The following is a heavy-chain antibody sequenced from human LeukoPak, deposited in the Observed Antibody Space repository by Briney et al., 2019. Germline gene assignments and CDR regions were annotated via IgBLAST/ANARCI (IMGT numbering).Heavy chain of an antibody. CDR1: GGSFRSEF. Sequence: PSETLSLTCAVYGGSFRSEFWSWIRQPPGKGLEWIGEINHSGSTNYNPSLKSRVTMSVDTSKIQLSLNLTSVTAAETAVYYCARGRSMTIIRGVMYWYFDLWGRGSLVTVSS. CDR2: INHSGST. D-gene: IGHD3-10*01. V-gene: IGHV4-34*01. CDR3: ARGRSMTIIRGVMYWYFDL. J-gene: IGHJ2*01.